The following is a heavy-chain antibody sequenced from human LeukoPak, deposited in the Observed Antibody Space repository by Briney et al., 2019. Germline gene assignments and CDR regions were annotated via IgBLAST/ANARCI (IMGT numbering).Heavy chain of an antibody. CDR2: IYYSGST. CDR3: ARHFLTIFGVVGNWFDP. J-gene: IGHJ5*02. D-gene: IGHD3-3*01. CDR1: GGSISSSSYY. Sequence: PSETLSLTCTVSGGSISSSSYYWGWIRQPPGKGLEWIGSIYYSGSTYYNPSLKSRVTISVDTSKNQFSLKLSSVTAADTAVYYCARHFLTIFGVVGNWFDPWGQGTLVTVSS. V-gene: IGHV4-39*01.